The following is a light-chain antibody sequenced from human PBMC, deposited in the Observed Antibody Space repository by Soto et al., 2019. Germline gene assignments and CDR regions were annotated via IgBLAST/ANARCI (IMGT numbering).Light chain of an antibody. CDR2: GAS. CDR3: QHYDGSPIT. J-gene: IGKJ5*01. Sequence: EIVLTQSAATLSVSAGGRATLSCWASQSVSSDLAWYQQQPGQAPRLLIYGASTTATGIPARFSGSGSGTDFTLTISRLEPEDFAVYYCQHYDGSPITFGQGTRLEIK. V-gene: IGKV3-15*01. CDR1: QSVSSD.